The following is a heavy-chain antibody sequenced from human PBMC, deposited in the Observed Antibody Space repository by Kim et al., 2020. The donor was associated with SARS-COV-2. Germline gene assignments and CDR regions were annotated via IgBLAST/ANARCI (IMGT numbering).Heavy chain of an antibody. CDR1: GFTFSSYS. V-gene: IGHV3-48*04. Sequence: GGSLRLSCAASGFTFSSYSMNWVRQAPGKGLEWVSYISSSSSTIYYADSVKGRFTISRDNAKNSLYLQMNSLRAEDTAVYYCARPYYYGSGSHWFDPWGQGTLVTVSS. CDR3: ARPYYYGSGSHWFDP. J-gene: IGHJ5*02. CDR2: ISSSSSTI. D-gene: IGHD3-10*01.